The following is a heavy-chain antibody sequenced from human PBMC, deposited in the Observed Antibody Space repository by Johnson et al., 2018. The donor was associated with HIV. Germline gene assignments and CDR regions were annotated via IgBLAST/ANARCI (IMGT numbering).Heavy chain of an antibody. V-gene: IGHV3-33*06. CDR3: AKDLSSSDLFDAFDI. CDR1: GFTFSSYG. J-gene: IGHJ3*02. CDR2: IWYDASNH. Sequence: QVQLVESGGGVVQPARSLRLSCAASGFTFSSYGMHWVRQAPGKGSEWVALIWYDASNHYYADSVKGRFTISRDNSKKTLSLQMNSLRAEDKAVYYCAKDLSSSDLFDAFDIWCQGTMVTVSS. D-gene: IGHD6-6*01.